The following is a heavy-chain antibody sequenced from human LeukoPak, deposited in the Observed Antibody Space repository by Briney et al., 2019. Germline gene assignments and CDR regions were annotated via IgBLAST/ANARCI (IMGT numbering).Heavy chain of an antibody. CDR1: GGSISSGSYY. V-gene: IGHV4-61*02. D-gene: IGHD4-17*01. CDR3: ARGDDYGDLDY. CDR2: IYTSGST. J-gene: IGHJ4*02. Sequence: SQTLSLTCTVSGGSISSGSYYWSWIRQPAGKGLEWIGRIYTSGSTNYNPSLKSRVTISVDTSKNQFSLKLSSVTAADTAVYYCARGDDYGDLDYWGQGTLVTVSS.